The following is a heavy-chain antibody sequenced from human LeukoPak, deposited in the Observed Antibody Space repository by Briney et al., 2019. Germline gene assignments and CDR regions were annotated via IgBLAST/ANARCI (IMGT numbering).Heavy chain of an antibody. J-gene: IGHJ4*02. V-gene: IGHV4-31*03. CDR2: IHYSGST. CDR3: GRSSVRGAIEY. CDR1: GGSIRDGTYY. Sequence: PSEALSLTCTVSGGSIRDGTYYWTWIRQHPGKGLEWIGYIHYSGSTLYKPSLKSRLTISVDTSKNQFSLKMSSVTAADTAVYYCGRSSVRGAIEYWGQGTLVTVSS. D-gene: IGHD3-10*02.